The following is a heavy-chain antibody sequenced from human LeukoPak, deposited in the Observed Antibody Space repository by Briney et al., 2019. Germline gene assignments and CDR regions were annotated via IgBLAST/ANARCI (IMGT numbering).Heavy chain of an antibody. CDR3: AKVRTYFYHGLDV. J-gene: IGHJ6*02. Sequence: GGSLRLSCASSGFTFNSSPMTWVRQAPGKGLEWVSGISASTSGTYYADSVKGRFTISRDNSKDTVFLQMNSLRAEDTAVYYCAKVRTYFYHGLDVWGQGTTVTVSS. CDR2: ISASTSGT. CDR1: GFTFNSSP. D-gene: IGHD1-14*01. V-gene: IGHV3-23*01.